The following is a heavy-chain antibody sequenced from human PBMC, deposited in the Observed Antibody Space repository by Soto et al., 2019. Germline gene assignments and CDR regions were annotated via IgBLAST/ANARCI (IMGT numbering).Heavy chain of an antibody. Sequence: EVQLLESGGGLVQTGGSLRLSCAASGFTFRNYAMSWVRQAPGKGLEWVSAVSASGINTYYVGSVQGRFTVSRDNSKNTLYLQMNSLRVEDTALYFCAKEGQYDLLSGYYYYWGQGALVTVSS. J-gene: IGHJ4*02. D-gene: IGHD3-9*01. CDR3: AKEGQYDLLSGYYYY. CDR2: VSASGINT. V-gene: IGHV3-23*01. CDR1: GFTFRNYA.